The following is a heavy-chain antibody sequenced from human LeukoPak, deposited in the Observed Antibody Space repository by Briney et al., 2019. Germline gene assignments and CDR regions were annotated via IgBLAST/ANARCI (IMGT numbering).Heavy chain of an antibody. V-gene: IGHV3-48*03. D-gene: IGHD4-17*01. CDR1: GFTFSDYE. CDR2: ISSSGSTI. Sequence: GGSLRLSCAASGFTFSDYETNWVRQAPGKGLEWVSYISSSGSTIHYADSVKGRFTISRDNAKKSLYLQMNSLRAEDTALYYCARDLNAVTRGYWGQGTLVTVSS. CDR3: ARDLNAVTRGY. J-gene: IGHJ4*02.